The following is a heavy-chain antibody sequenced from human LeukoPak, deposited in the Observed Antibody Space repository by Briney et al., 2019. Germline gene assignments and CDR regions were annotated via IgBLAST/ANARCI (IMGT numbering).Heavy chain of an antibody. CDR1: GGTFSSYA. J-gene: IGHJ4*02. CDR3: AREESSGYYPGY. D-gene: IGHD3-22*01. V-gene: IGHV1-69*05. Sequence: SVKVSCKASGGTFSSYAISWVRQAPGQGLEWMGRIIPIFGTANYAQKFQGRVTITTDESTSTAYMELSSLRSEDTAVYYCAREESSGYYPGYWGQGTLVTVSS. CDR2: IIPIFGTA.